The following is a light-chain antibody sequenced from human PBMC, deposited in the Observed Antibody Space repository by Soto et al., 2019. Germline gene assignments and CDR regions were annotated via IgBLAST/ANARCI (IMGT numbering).Light chain of an antibody. CDR3: QLYNSPWT. CDR1: QSISSW. V-gene: IGKV1-5*03. Sequence: KITHSSFPLSASVGDRVTITVRASQSISSWLAWYQQTPGKPTHLLIYTASSLESGPPSRFSGSGSGKEFTPTISRLPPDDFATYYRQLYNSPWTFGQGTKVDIK. J-gene: IGKJ1*01. CDR2: TAS.